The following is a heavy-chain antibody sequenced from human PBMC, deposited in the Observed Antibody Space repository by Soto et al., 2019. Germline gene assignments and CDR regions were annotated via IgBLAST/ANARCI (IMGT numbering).Heavy chain of an antibody. Sequence: ESGGGVVQPGRSLRLSCAASGFTFSSYGMHWVRQAPGKGLEWVAVISYDGSNKYYADSVKGRLTISRDNSKNTLYLQMNSLRAEDTAVYYCAKDRRYLLWAWGQGTLVTVSS. D-gene: IGHD1-20*01. CDR1: GFTFSSYG. V-gene: IGHV3-30*18. J-gene: IGHJ5*02. CDR3: AKDRRYLLWA. CDR2: ISYDGSNK.